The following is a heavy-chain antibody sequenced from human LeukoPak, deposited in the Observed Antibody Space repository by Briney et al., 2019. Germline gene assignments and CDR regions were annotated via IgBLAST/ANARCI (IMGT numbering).Heavy chain of an antibody. CDR3: ARGKYGSGSYSNYYYYYYMDV. CDR2: TYYRSKWYN. Sequence: PSQTLSLTCAISGDSVSSNSAAWNWIRQSPSRGLEWLGRTYYRSKWYNDYAVSVKSRITINPDTSKNQFSLQLNSVTPEDTAVYYCARGKYGSGSYSNYYYYYYMDVWGKGTTVTISS. CDR1: GDSVSSNSAA. J-gene: IGHJ6*03. V-gene: IGHV6-1*01. D-gene: IGHD3-10*01.